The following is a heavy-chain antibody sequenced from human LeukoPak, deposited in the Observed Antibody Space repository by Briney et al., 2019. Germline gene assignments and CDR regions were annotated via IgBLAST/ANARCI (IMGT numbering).Heavy chain of an antibody. D-gene: IGHD5-18*01. J-gene: IGHJ6*03. Sequence: KTSETLSLTCTVSGGSISSYYWTWIRQPAGKGLEWIGRIHSSGNTNYNPSLNSRVTISIDLSKNQFSLKLSSVTAADTAVYYCARDLGYGYYFYYYLDVWGKGTTVTVSS. CDR2: IHSSGNT. V-gene: IGHV4-4*07. CDR1: GGSISSYY. CDR3: ARDLGYGYYFYYYLDV.